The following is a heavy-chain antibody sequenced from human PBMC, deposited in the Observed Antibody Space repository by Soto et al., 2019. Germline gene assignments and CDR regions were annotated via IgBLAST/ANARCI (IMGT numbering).Heavy chain of an antibody. CDR1: GFTFSSYG. Sequence: GGSLRLSCAASGFTFSSYGMHWVRQAPGKGLEWVAVIWYDGSNKYYADSVKGRFTISRDNSKNTLYLQMNSLRAEDTAVYYCARDYYGSGSYYKGTYYYYYGMDVWGQGTTVTVSS. D-gene: IGHD3-10*01. J-gene: IGHJ6*02. CDR2: IWYDGSNK. CDR3: ARDYYGSGSYYKGTYYYYYGMDV. V-gene: IGHV3-33*01.